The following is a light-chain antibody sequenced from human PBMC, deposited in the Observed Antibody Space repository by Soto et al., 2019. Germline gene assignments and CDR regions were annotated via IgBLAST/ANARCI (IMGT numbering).Light chain of an antibody. J-gene: IGKJ4*01. CDR3: QQYNNWPLT. V-gene: IGKV3-15*01. CDR1: QSVRSH. CDR2: GES. Sequence: IVLTQSPATLSLSPGERATLSCRASQSVRSHLAWFQQKPGQPPRLLIFGESTRATGVPARFSGSGSGTEFTLIISSLQSEDFAVYYCQQYNNWPLTFGGGTKVDIK.